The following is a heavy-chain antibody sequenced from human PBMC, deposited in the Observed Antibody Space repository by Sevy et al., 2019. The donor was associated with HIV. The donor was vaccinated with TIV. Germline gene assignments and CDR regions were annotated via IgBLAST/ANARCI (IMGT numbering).Heavy chain of an antibody. D-gene: IGHD4-17*01. V-gene: IGHV5-51*01. J-gene: IGHJ6*03. CDR3: ARPATGTTGGYYYYYMDV. CDR1: GYSFTSYW. Sequence: GESLKISCKGSGYSFTSYWIGWVRQMPGKGLEWMGIIFPGDSDTRYSPSFQGQVTISADKSISTAYLQWSSLKASDTAMYYCARPATGTTGGYYYYYMDVWGKGTTVTVSS. CDR2: IFPGDSDT.